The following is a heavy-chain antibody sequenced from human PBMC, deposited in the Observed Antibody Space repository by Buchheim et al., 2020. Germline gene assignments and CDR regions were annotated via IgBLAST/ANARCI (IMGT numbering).Heavy chain of an antibody. Sequence: QVQLQESGPGLVKPSQTLSLTCTVSGGSISSGDYYWSWIRQPPGKGLEWIGYIHYSGRTYNNPSLKSRVTISVDTSKNQLSLILSSVTAADTAVYYCARVVTLFGVVTGRFDYWGQGTL. CDR1: GGSISSGDYY. CDR3: ARVVTLFGVVTGRFDY. D-gene: IGHD3-3*01. CDR2: IHYSGRT. J-gene: IGHJ4*02. V-gene: IGHV4-30-4*01.